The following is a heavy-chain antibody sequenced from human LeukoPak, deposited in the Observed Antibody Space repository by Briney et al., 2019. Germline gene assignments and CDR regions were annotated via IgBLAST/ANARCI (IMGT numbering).Heavy chain of an antibody. D-gene: IGHD2-2*01. V-gene: IGHV1-2*02. CDR3: ATVGPPTDFVVVPAAPSDLGMSDY. Sequence: ASVKVSCKASGGTFSSYAVSWVRQAPGQGLEWMGWINPNSGGTKTAQEFQGRGSLTRDTSTTTAYMALTSLRADDTALYSCATVGPPTDFVVVPAAPSDLGMSDYSGQGSLVPVSS. CDR2: INPNSGGT. J-gene: IGHJ4*02. CDR1: GGTFSSYA.